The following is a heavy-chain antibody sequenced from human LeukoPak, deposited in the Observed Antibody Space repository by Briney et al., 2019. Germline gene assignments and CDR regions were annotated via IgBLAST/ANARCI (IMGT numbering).Heavy chain of an antibody. D-gene: IGHD6-13*01. J-gene: IGHJ4*02. CDR1: GFTFSSYG. CDR3: AKEHFSSSWDPDPPDY. CDR2: IRYDGSNK. Sequence: PGGSLRLSCAASGFTFSSYGMHWVRQAPGKGLEWVAFIRYDGSNKYYADSVKGRFTISRDNSKNTLYLQMSSLRAEDTAMYYCAKEHFSSSWDPDPPDYWGQGTLVTVSS. V-gene: IGHV3-30*02.